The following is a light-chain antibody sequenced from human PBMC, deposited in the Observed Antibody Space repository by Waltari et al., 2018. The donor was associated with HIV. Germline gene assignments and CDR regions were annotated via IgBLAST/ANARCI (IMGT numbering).Light chain of an antibody. V-gene: IGLV1-40*01. J-gene: IGLJ2*01. CDR2: GNK. CDR1: TSNIGADYD. Sequence: QSVLTQPPSVSGAPGQRVTISCTGSTSNIGADYDVHWYQQIPGTAPKLLISGNKNRPSGVPDRFSASMSGTSASLTITGLQADDEADYFCQSYDITLSASVVFGGGTKLTVL. CDR3: QSYDITLSASVV.